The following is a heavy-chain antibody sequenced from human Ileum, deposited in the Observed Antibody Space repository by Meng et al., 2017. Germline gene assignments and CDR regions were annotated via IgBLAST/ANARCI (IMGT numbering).Heavy chain of an antibody. Sequence: QVQRQESGPGLLKPSVPRALPCAVSGGSLSTRYWWSWVRQPPEKGLEWIGEIHHSGSTNYNPSLKSRVTISVDKSKNQFSLKLNSVTAADTAVYYCAREWSGSYRHFDYWGQGTLVTVSS. CDR2: IHHSGST. V-gene: IGHV4-4*02. CDR1: GGSLSTRYW. D-gene: IGHD1-26*01. J-gene: IGHJ4*02. CDR3: AREWSGSYRHFDY.